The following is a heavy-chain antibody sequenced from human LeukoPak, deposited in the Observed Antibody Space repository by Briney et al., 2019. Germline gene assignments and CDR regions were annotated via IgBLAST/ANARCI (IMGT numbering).Heavy chain of an antibody. V-gene: IGHV3-30*02. CDR3: AKALYTSEQQPVRDYFDY. D-gene: IGHD6-13*01. J-gene: IGHJ4*02. CDR2: IRYDGSNK. Sequence: GGSLRLSCAASGFTFSSYGMHWVRQAPGKGLEWVAFIRYDGSNKYYADSVKGRFTISRDNSKNTLYLQMNSLRAEDTAVYYCAKALYTSEQQPVRDYFDYWGQGTLVTVSS. CDR1: GFTFSSYG.